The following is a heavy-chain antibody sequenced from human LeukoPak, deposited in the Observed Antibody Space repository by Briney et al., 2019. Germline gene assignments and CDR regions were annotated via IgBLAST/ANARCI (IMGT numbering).Heavy chain of an antibody. D-gene: IGHD1-26*01. CDR3: AKDHDYSGSYLDY. Sequence: PGGSLRLSCAASGFTFSSYGMHWVRQAPGKGLEWVAFIRYDGSNKYYADSVKGRSTISRDNSKNTLYLQMNSPRAEDTAVYYCAKDHDYSGSYLDYWGQGTLVTVSS. V-gene: IGHV3-30*02. CDR1: GFTFSSYG. J-gene: IGHJ4*02. CDR2: IRYDGSNK.